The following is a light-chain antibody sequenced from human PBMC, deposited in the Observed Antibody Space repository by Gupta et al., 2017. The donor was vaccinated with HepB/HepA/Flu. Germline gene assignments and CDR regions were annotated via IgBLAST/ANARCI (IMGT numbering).Light chain of an antibody. CDR1: QSLLHSNGYNY. CDR3: MQALQTPRT. J-gene: IGKJ1*01. Sequence: DIVMTQSPLSLPVTHGEPVSISCRSSQSLLHSNGYNYLDWYLQKPGQSPQLLIYLGSNRASGVPDRFSGRGSGTDFTLKISRVEAGDVGVYYCMQALQTPRTFGQGTKVEIK. V-gene: IGKV2-28*01. CDR2: LGS.